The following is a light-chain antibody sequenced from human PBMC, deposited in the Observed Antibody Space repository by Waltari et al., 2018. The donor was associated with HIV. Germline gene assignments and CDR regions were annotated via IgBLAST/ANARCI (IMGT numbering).Light chain of an antibody. CDR1: NHDIGPYSY. V-gene: IGLV2-11*01. Sequence: QSALTQPRSVSGSPGQSVTISCTGSNHDIGPYSYVSWYQHHPGEAPTVIIYDVDQRPSGVPDRFSGSRSGNTASLTISGLQTEDESDYYCCSYAGTNIWVFGTGTKVTV. CDR3: CSYAGTNIWV. J-gene: IGLJ1*01. CDR2: DVD.